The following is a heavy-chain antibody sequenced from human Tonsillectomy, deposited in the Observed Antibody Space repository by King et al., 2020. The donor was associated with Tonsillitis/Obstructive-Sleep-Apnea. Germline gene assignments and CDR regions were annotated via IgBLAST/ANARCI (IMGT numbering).Heavy chain of an antibody. J-gene: IGHJ6*03. V-gene: IGHV1-69*09. D-gene: IGHD2-2*01. CDR3: ARDGSNIVVVPAATRDYYYYYMDV. Sequence: VQLVESGAEVKKPGSSVKVSCKASGGTFSSYATSWVRQAPGQGLEWMGRIIPILGIANYAQKFQGRVTITADKSTSTAYMELSSLRSEDTAVYYCARDGSNIVVVPAATRDYYYYYMDVWGKGTTVTVSS. CDR1: GGTFSSYA. CDR2: IIPILGIA.